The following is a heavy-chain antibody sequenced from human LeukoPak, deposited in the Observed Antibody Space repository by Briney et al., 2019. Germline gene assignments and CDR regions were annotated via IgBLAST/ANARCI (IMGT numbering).Heavy chain of an antibody. D-gene: IGHD5-18*01. CDR2: INHSGST. J-gene: IGHJ4*02. CDR3: ASTPLVQLWSWGGFDY. V-gene: IGHV4-34*01. Sequence: SETLSLTCAVYGVSFSGYYWSWIRQPPGKGLEWIGEINHSGSTNYNPSLKSRVTISVDTSKNQFSLKLSSVTAADTAVYYCASTPLVQLWSWGGFDYWGQGTLVTVSS. CDR1: GVSFSGYY.